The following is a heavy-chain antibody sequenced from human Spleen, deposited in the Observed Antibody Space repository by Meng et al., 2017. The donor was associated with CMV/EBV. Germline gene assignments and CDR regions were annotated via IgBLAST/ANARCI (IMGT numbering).Heavy chain of an antibody. V-gene: IGHV3-72*01. D-gene: IGHD2-15*01. Sequence: TFRDHYMDWVRQAPGKGLEWVGRIRNKADSYTTEYAASVKGRFTISRDDSENSLYLQMNSLRTEDTAVYYCTRRSYCGGGSCSKPFDYWGQGSLVTVSS. CDR1: TFRDHY. CDR2: IRNKADSYTT. J-gene: IGHJ4*01. CDR3: TRRSYCGGGSCSKPFDY.